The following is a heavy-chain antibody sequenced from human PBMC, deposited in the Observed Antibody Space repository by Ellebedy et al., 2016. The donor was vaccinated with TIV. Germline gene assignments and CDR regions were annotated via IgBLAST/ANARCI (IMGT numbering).Heavy chain of an antibody. CDR3: ARPTLAAAADY. CDR1: GYSFSSYA. D-gene: IGHD6-13*01. V-gene: IGHV1-3*01. Sequence: AASVKVSCKASGYSFSSYAMHWVRQAPGQRPEWMGWIDAGYGNTKYSQKFQGRVTITRDTSASTAYMELSSLRSEDTAVYYCARPTLAAAADYWGQGTLVTVAS. J-gene: IGHJ4*02. CDR2: IDAGYGNT.